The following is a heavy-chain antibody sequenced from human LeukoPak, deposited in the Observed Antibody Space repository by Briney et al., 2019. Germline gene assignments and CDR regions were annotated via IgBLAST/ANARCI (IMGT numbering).Heavy chain of an antibody. CDR2: ISGSGGAT. V-gene: IGHV3-23*01. CDR3: ARDGYGDLAFDY. Sequence: GGSLRLSCAASGFTLSNYAMSWVRQAPGKGLEWVSGISGSGGATYYADSVKGRFTISRDNSKNTLYLQMNSLRAEDTAVYYCARDGYGDLAFDYWGQGTLVTVSS. D-gene: IGHD4-17*01. J-gene: IGHJ4*02. CDR1: GFTLSNYA.